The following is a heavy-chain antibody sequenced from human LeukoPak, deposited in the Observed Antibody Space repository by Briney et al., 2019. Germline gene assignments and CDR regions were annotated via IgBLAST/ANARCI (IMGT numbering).Heavy chain of an antibody. D-gene: IGHD6-13*01. CDR3: ARDRTTRRIAAAGTFDY. CDR1: GFTFSSYG. Sequence: PGGSLRLSCAASGFTFSSYGMHWVRQAPGKGLEWVAVIWYDGSNKYCADSVKGRFTISRDNSKNTLYLQMNSLRAEDTAVYYCARDRTTRRIAAAGTFDYWGQGTLVTVSS. CDR2: IWYDGSNK. V-gene: IGHV3-33*01. J-gene: IGHJ4*02.